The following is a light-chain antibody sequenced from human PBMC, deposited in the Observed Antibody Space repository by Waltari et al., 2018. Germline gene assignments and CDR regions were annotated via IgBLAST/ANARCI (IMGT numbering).Light chain of an antibody. CDR2: STN. Sequence: TVVTQEPSLSVSPGGTVTLTCCLRSGPVSTSNYPSWYQQTPGQAPRMLIYSTNTRPSGVPDRFSGSILGNKAALTITGAQADDESDYYCTLYMGSGILFGGGTRLTVL. V-gene: IGLV8-61*01. CDR1: SGPVSTSNY. CDR3: TLYMGSGIL. J-gene: IGLJ2*01.